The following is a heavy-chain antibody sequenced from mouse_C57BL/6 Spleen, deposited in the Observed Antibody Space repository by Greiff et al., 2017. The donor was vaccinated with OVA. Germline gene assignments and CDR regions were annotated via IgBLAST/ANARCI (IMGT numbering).Heavy chain of an antibody. CDR1: GYTFTSYW. Sequence: QVQLQQPGAELVKPGASVKLSCKASGYTFTSYWMHWVKQRPGRGLEWIGRIDPNSGGTKYNEKFKSKATLTVDKPSSTAYMQLSSLTSEDSAVYYCARSWGFVYDYDGDWYFDVWGTGTTVTVSS. D-gene: IGHD2-4*01. CDR3: ARSWGFVYDYDGDWYFDV. J-gene: IGHJ1*03. CDR2: IDPNSGGT. V-gene: IGHV1-72*01.